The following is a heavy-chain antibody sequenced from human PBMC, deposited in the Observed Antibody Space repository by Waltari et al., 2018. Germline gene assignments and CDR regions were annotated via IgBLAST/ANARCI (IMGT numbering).Heavy chain of an antibody. J-gene: IGHJ5*02. D-gene: IGHD6-25*01. CDR2: IYYSGST. Sequence: QVQLQESGPGLVKPSQTLSLTCTVSGGSLSRGGYYLSWPRPHPGKGLEWIGYIYYSGSTYYNPSLKSRVTISVDTSKNQFSLKLSSVTAADTAVYYCARERLAAYGFDPWGQGTLVTVSS. CDR3: ARERLAAYGFDP. CDR1: GGSLSRGGYY. V-gene: IGHV4-31*03.